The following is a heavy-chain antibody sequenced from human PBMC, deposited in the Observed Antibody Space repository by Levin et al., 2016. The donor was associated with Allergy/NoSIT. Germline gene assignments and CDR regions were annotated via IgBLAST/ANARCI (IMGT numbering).Heavy chain of an antibody. CDR2: TNAGNGDT. V-gene: IGHV1-3*01. CDR3: ARSSAISVVRGVTNFHYGLDV. J-gene: IGHJ6*02. Sequence: WVRQAPGQRLEWIGWTNAGNGDTRYSQKFQGRVSITRDTSANTAHMAVSNLRSEDTAVYYCARSSAISVVRGVTNFHYGLDVWGQGTTVTVSS. D-gene: IGHD3-10*01.